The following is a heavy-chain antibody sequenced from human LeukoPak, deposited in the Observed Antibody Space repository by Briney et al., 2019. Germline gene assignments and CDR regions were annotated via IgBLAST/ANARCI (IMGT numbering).Heavy chain of an antibody. V-gene: IGHV3-30*02. D-gene: IGHD1-26*01. J-gene: IGHJ3*02. CDR1: GFTFSSFG. CDR3: ARGGSYLSAFDI. CDR2: TGFDETET. Sequence: GGSLRLSCAASGFTFSSFGMHWVRQAPGKGLEWVAFTGFDETETYYADSLKGRFTVSRDNSKDTLYLQMNSLRAGDTAVYYCARGGSYLSAFDIWGQGTMVTVSS.